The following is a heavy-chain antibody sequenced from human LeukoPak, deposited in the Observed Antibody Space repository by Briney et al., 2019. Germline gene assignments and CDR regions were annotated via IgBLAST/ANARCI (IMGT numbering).Heavy chain of an antibody. D-gene: IGHD3-3*01. V-gene: IGHV4-34*01. CDR1: GGSFSGYS. CDR2: INHSGST. J-gene: IGHJ3*02. CDR3: ARVTSSDAFDI. Sequence: PSETLSLTCAVYGGSFSGYSWSWIRLPPGKGLEWIGDINHSGSTNYNPSLKSRVTISVDTSKNQFSLKLSSVTAADTAVYYCARVTSSDAFDIWGQGTMVTVSS.